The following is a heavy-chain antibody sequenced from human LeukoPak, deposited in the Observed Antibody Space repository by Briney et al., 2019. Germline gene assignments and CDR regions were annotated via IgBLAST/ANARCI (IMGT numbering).Heavy chain of an antibody. J-gene: IGHJ4*02. Sequence: SETLSLTCTVSGGSISSGSYYWSWIRQPAGKGLEWIGRIYTSGSTNYNPSLKSRVTISVDTSKNQFSLKLSSVTAADTAVYYCARVGLRGPPDCWGQGTLVTVSS. CDR1: GGSISSGSYY. CDR3: ARVGLRGPPDC. CDR2: IYTSGST. D-gene: IGHD3/OR15-3a*01. V-gene: IGHV4-61*02.